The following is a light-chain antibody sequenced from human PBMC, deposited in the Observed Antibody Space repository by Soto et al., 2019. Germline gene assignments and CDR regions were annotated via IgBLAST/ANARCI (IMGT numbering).Light chain of an antibody. CDR3: QQYNDFSSYT. CDR1: RSVSIW. J-gene: IGKJ4*01. V-gene: IGKV1-5*03. Sequence: DIQMTQSPSTLSASVGDRVTITCRASRSVSIWLAWYQQKPGKAPKLLIYKESSLESGDPSMFSGSGSRTEFTLTICSLQPEDFATYYSQQYNDFSSYTFGGVTKVDLK. CDR2: KES.